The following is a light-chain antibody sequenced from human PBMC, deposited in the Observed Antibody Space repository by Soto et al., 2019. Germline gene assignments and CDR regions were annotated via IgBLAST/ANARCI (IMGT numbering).Light chain of an antibody. CDR3: CSYAGNSGV. V-gene: IGLV2-23*02. CDR2: EVS. J-gene: IGLJ3*02. Sequence: QSALTQPASVSGSPGQSIIISCTGTSSDVGSYNFVSWYQQHPGKAPKLMIYEVSKRPSGVSNRFSGSKSGNTASLTISGLQPVDEADYYCCSYAGNSGVFGGGTQLTVL. CDR1: SSDVGSYNF.